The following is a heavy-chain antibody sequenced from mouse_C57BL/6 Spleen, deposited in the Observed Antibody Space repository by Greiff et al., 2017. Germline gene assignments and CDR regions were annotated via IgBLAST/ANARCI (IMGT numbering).Heavy chain of an antibody. D-gene: IGHD2-4*01. CDR1: GFTFSSYA. J-gene: IGHJ3*01. Sequence: DVMLVESGEGLVKPGGSLKLSCAASGFTFSSYAMSWVRQTPEKRLEWVAYISSGGGYTYYADTVKGRFTFSRDNARNTLYLQMRSLKSEDTAMYYCTRGYDYDVAYWGQGTLVTVSA. V-gene: IGHV5-9-1*02. CDR3: TRGYDYDVAY. CDR2: ISSGGGYT.